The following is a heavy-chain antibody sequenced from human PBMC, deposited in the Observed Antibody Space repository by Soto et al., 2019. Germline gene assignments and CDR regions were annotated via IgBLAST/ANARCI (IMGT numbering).Heavy chain of an antibody. CDR2: ISGSGGST. J-gene: IGHJ6*02. CDR1: GFTFSSYA. CDR3: AKAHPTPRIGPHSGMDV. D-gene: IGHD3-22*01. V-gene: IGHV3-23*01. Sequence: GGSLRLSCAASGFTFSSYAMSWVRQAPGKGLEWVSAISGSGGSTYYADSVKGRFTISRDNSKNTLYLQMNSLRAEDTAVYYCAKAHPTPRIGPHSGMDVWGQGTTVTVSS.